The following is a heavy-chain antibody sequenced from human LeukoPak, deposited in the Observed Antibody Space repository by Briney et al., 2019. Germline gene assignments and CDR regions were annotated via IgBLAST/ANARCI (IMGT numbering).Heavy chain of an antibody. CDR3: ARGGDNVLISTTSWFDP. V-gene: IGHV3-53*03. CDR2: IYSGGGT. CDR1: GGSFSGYY. J-gene: IGHJ5*02. D-gene: IGHD2-8*01. Sequence: ETLSLTCAVYGGSFSGYYWSWIRQPPGKGLEWVSVIYSGGGTNYADSVKGRFTISRDNAKNSLYLQMNSLRAEDTAVYYCARGGDNVLISTTSWFDPWGQGTLVTVSS.